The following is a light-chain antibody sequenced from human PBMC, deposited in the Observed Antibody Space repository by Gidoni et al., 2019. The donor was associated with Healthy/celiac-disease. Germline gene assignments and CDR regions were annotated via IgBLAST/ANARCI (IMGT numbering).Light chain of an antibody. CDR1: PSVLYSSNNQNY. CDR3: QQYNSTPWT. CDR2: WSS. J-gene: IGKJ1*01. V-gene: IGKV4-1*01. Sequence: DIVMTQSPDSLAVSLGERATINCKSSPSVLYSSNNQNYLAWYQHKPGQPPKLPFYWSSTREYVLPERISGGGLGKDFSLTISSLQEEYVAVYFCQQYNSTPWTFXXXTKVEIK.